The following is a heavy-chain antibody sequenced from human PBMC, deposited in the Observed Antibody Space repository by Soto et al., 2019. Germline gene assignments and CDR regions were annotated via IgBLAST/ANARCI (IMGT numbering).Heavy chain of an antibody. CDR1: GFTFSSYA. D-gene: IGHD3-3*01. Sequence: GGSLRLSCAASGFTFSSYAMSWVRQAPGKGLEWVSAISGSGGSTYYADSVKGRFTISRDNSKNTLYLQMNSLRAEDTAVYYCAKDRTLRDFWSGYGYFDYWGQGTLVTVSS. CDR2: ISGSGGST. V-gene: IGHV3-23*01. J-gene: IGHJ4*02. CDR3: AKDRTLRDFWSGYGYFDY.